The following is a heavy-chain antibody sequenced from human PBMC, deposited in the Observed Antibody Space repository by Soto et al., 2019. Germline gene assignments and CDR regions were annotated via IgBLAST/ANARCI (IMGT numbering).Heavy chain of an antibody. CDR3: AKGRGSGWAWYFDN. Sequence: EVRLLEAGGGLKQPGGSLRLSCAASGFTFKESAMNWVRQAPGKGLEWVASISATGASTCYAASLRGRLSSSRDNSKDTLYLEMNSLRGEDTAVYYCAKGRGSGWAWYFDNWGQGTLVTVSS. J-gene: IGHJ4*02. V-gene: IGHV3-23*01. CDR2: ISATGAST. D-gene: IGHD6-19*01. CDR1: GFTFKESA.